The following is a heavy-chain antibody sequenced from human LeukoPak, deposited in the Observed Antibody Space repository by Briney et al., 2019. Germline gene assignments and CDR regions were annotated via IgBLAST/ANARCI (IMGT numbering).Heavy chain of an antibody. CDR1: GYTFTGYY. CDR2: INPNSGGT. V-gene: IGHV1-2*06. Sequence: GASVKVSCKASGYTFTGYYMHWVLQAPGQGLEWMGRINPNSGGTNYAQKFQGRVTMTRDTSISTAYMELSRLRSDDTAVYYCARDRSEVSFDYWGQGTLVTVSS. CDR3: ARDRSEVSFDY. J-gene: IGHJ4*02.